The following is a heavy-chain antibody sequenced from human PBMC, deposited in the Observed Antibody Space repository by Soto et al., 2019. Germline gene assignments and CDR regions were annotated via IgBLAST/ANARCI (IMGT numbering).Heavy chain of an antibody. J-gene: IGHJ3*02. CDR1: RFIFSSFW. D-gene: IGHD7-27*01. Sequence: GGSLRLSCGASRFIFSSFWMSWVRQAPGEGLEWVANIKGDGTETYYVESVRGRFTISRDNAKKSLYLQMNSLRGDDTAVYYCARGPYHWGGGGGTFDIWGQGTMVTVSS. CDR3: ARGPYHWGGGGGTFDI. CDR2: IKGDGTET. V-gene: IGHV3-7*01.